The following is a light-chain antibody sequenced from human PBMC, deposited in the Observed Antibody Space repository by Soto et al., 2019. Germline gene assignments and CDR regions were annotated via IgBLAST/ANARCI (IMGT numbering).Light chain of an antibody. Sequence: IVLTQSPGTLSLSQGVRPSLSCGSSQSLSSRSLAWYQQEPGQGPRLLLSGASSRAADIPDRFSGSGSGTDFTLTIIRLEPEDFAVYYCQQYDSSPRTFGQGTKVDI. CDR3: QQYDSSPRT. V-gene: IGKV3-20*01. J-gene: IGKJ1*01. CDR1: QSLSSRS. CDR2: GAS.